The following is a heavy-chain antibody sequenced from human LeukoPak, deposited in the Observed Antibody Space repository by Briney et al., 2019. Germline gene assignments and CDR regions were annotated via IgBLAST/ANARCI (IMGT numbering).Heavy chain of an antibody. CDR3: ARDTIAVAAPTGCYFDY. CDR1: GYTFTSYY. CDR2: INPNSGGT. V-gene: IGHV1-2*04. J-gene: IGHJ4*02. Sequence: ASVKVSCKASGYTFTSYYMHWVRQAPGQGLEWMGWINPNSGGTNYAQKFQGWVTMTRDTSISTAYMELSRLRSDDTAVYYCARDTIAVAAPTGCYFDYWGQGTLVTVSS. D-gene: IGHD6-19*01.